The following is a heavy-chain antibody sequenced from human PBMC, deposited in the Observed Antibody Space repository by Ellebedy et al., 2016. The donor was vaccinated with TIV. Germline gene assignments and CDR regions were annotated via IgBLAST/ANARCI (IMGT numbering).Heavy chain of an antibody. J-gene: IGHJ5*02. CDR3: ARVGYPSGGWFDP. V-gene: IGHV4-61*08. CDR1: GGSVSSNVHY. CDR2: IFYSGST. Sequence: MPSETLSLTCSVSGGSVSSNVHYWSWIRPPPGKGLEWLGYIFYSGSTHYSPSLKSRVTMSVDTSQNQFSLRLSSVTAADTAVYYCARVGYPSGGWFDPWGQGTLVTVSS. D-gene: IGHD3-16*02.